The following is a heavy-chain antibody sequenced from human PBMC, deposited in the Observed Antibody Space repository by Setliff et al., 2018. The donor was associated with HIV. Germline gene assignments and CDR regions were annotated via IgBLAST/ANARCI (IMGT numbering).Heavy chain of an antibody. D-gene: IGHD1-1*01. Sequence: GGSLRLSCAASGFTVSSNYMSWVRQAPGKGLEWVSVIYSGGSTYYADSVKGRFTISRDNSKNTLYLQVNSLTPEDTAVYYCARGRDASRQRMDVWGKGTTVTVSS. CDR3: ARGRDASRQRMDV. CDR1: GFTVSSNY. CDR2: IYSGGST. J-gene: IGHJ6*04. V-gene: IGHV3-66*02.